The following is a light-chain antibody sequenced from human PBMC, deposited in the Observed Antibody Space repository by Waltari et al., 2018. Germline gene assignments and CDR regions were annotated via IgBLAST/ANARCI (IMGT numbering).Light chain of an antibody. CDR1: TSNIGADFD. V-gene: IGLV1-40*01. J-gene: IGLJ2*01. Sequence: QSVLTQPPSVSGAPGQRVTIPCSGPTSNIGADFDVHWYQHVPGTAPKLLLHSFSNRPSGVSDRFSGFKSGASASLVITGLQAEDEAMYYCQSYDTTLSAVVFGGGTRLTV. CDR3: QSYDTTLSAVV. CDR2: SFS.